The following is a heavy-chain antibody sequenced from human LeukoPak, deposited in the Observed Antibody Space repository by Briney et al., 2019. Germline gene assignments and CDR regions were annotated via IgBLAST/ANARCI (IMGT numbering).Heavy chain of an antibody. Sequence: PGGSLRLSCAASGFTFTSYAMSWVRQAPGKGLEWVSAITGSGGTTYYADFVKGRFTISRDNSKNTLYLQMNGLRVEDTAVYYCAKMQGYLDYWGQGTLVTVSS. J-gene: IGHJ4*02. V-gene: IGHV3-23*01. CDR2: ITGSGGTT. CDR3: AKMQGYLDY. CDR1: GFTFTSYA.